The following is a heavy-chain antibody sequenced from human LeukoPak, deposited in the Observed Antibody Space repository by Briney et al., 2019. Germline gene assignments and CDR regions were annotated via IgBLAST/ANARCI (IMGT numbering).Heavy chain of an antibody. CDR1: GFTFSNYW. CDR2: IYTDRSRI. V-gene: IGHV3-74*01. J-gene: IGHJ6*02. CDR3: AREVTAYYYYGMDV. D-gene: IGHD2-21*02. Sequence: GGSLRLSCAASGFTFSNYWMHWVRQAPGKGLVWVSRIYTDRSRISYADSVKGRFTISRDNTKNTLFLQMNSLRAEDTAVYYCAREVTAYYYYGMDVWGQGTTVTVSS.